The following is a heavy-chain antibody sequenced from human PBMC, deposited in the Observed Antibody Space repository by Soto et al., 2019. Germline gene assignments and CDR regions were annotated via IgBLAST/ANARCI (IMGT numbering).Heavy chain of an antibody. V-gene: IGHV2-5*02. Sequence: QITLKESGPTLVKPTQTLTVTCTFSGFSLTTRGLGVGWFRQPPGEALEWLALIYWDDDKRYSPSLKSRLTITSDTAKNQVVLTMTDMHPVDTATYYCAHSSRHFDGPPRTFDPCGQGTLVTVSS. D-gene: IGHD3-9*01. CDR3: AHSSRHFDGPPRTFDP. CDR2: IYWDDDK. J-gene: IGHJ5*02. CDR1: GFSLTTRGLG.